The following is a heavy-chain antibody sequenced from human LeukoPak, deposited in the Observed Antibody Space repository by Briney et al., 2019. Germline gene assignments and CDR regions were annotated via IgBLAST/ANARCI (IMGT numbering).Heavy chain of an antibody. D-gene: IGHD3-3*01. V-gene: IGHV3-21*04. CDR1: GFTFNTYR. CDR3: AKAELGVDTFFDY. Sequence: GGSLRLSCAASGFTFNTYRMNWVRQAPGKGLEWVSSISSTSSSIDYADSVKGRFTISRDNAKNSLYLQMNSLRAEDTAFYYCAKAELGVDTFFDYWGQGTLVTVSS. CDR2: ISSTSSSI. J-gene: IGHJ4*02.